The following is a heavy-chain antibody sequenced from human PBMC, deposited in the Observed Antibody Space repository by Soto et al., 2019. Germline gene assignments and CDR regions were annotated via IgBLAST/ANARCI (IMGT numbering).Heavy chain of an antibody. J-gene: IGHJ5*02. CDR1: GGSISSSSYY. Sequence: SETLSLTCTVSGGSISSSSYYWGWIRQHPGKGLEWIGSIYYSGSTYYNPSLKSRVTISVDTSKNQFSLKLSSVTAADTAVYYCARKTYGDYVGYFDPWGQEIQVTVSS. CDR3: ARKTYGDYVGYFDP. V-gene: IGHV4-39*07. CDR2: IYYSGST. D-gene: IGHD4-17*01.